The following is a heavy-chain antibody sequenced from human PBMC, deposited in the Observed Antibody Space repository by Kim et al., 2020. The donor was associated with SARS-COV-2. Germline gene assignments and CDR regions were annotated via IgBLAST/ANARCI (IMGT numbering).Heavy chain of an antibody. D-gene: IGHD3-16*01. CDR3: AGHSLGWLQWDYYFDY. CDR2: IYYSGST. J-gene: IGHJ4*02. V-gene: IGHV4-39*01. Sequence: SETLSLTCTVSGGSISSSSYYWGWIRQPPGKGLEWIGSIYYSGSTYYNPSLKSRVTISVATSKNQFSLKLISVTAADPAVYYCAGHSLGWLQWDYYFDYWGQGTLVTVSS. CDR1: GGSISSSSYY.